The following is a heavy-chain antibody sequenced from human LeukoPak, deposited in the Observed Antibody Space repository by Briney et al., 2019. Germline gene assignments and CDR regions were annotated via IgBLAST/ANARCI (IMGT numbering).Heavy chain of an antibody. CDR1: GYTFTGYY. CDR3: AKTSPIVGSPLDY. V-gene: IGHV1-2*06. J-gene: IGHJ4*02. CDR2: INPNSGGT. Sequence: ASVKVPCKASGYTFTGYYMHWVRQAPGQGLEWMGRINPNSGGTNYAQKFQGRVTMTRDTSISTAYMELSRLRSDDTAVYYCAKTSPIVGSPLDYWGQGTLVTVSS. D-gene: IGHD1-26*01.